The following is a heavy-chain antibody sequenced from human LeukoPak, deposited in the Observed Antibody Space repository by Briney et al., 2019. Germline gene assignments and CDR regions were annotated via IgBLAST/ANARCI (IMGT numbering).Heavy chain of an antibody. CDR3: ARGDTRFDY. CDR2: INPSGRST. V-gene: IGHV1-46*01. Sequence: ASVKVSCKASGYTFISYDMYWVRQAPGQGLEWMGIINPSGRSTTYAQKFQGRVTLTRDMSTSTVYMELSSLRSEDTAVYYCARGDTRFDYWGQGTLVTVSS. J-gene: IGHJ4*02. CDR1: GYTFISYD.